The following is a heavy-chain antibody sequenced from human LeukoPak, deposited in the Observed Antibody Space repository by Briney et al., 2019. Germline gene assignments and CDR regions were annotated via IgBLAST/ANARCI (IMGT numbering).Heavy chain of an antibody. J-gene: IGHJ4*02. V-gene: IGHV3-53*01. CDR2: IYSGGST. CDR3: ARRAGAYSHPYDY. D-gene: IGHD4/OR15-4a*01. Sequence: GGSLRLSCTASGFTVSSDSMSWVRQAPGKGLGWVSFIYSGGSTHYSDSVKGRFTISRDNSKNTLYLQMNSLRAEDTAVYYCARRAGAYSHPYDYWGQGTLVTVSS. CDR1: GFTVSSDS.